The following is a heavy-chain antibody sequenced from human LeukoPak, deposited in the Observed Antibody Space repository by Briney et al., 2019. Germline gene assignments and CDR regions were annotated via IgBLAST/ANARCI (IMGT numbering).Heavy chain of an antibody. J-gene: IGHJ3*02. Sequence: SETLSLTCTVSGGSIRSYYWSWIRQPAGKGLEWIGRIYTSGSTNYNPSLKSRVTMSVDASKNQFSLKLSSVTAADTAVYYCARDGWVGRQQLVPGRDAFDIWGQGTMVTVSS. CDR1: GGSIRSYY. D-gene: IGHD6-13*01. CDR2: IYTSGST. V-gene: IGHV4-4*07. CDR3: ARDGWVGRQQLVPGRDAFDI.